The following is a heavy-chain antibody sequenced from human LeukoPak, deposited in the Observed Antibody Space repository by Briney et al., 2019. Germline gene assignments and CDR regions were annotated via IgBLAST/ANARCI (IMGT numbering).Heavy chain of an antibody. CDR2: ISSSSRTT. CDR1: GFTFSSNS. D-gene: IGHD3-10*01. V-gene: IGHV3-48*01. CDR3: ARDQRDYLTYYMDV. J-gene: IGHJ6*03. Sequence: PGGSLRLSCAASGFTFSSNSMNWVRQAPGKGLEWVSYISSSSRTTYYADSVKGRFTISRDNAKNSVYLQMNSLRAEDTAVYYCARDQRDYLTYYMDVWGKGTTVTVSS.